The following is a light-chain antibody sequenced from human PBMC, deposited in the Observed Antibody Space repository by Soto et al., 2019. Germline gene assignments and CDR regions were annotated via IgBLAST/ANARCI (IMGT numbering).Light chain of an antibody. J-gene: IGKJ1*01. V-gene: IGKV2-28*01. Sequence: IVMTQSPLSLPVTPGEPASISCRSSQSLLHTSGDNYLDWYVQKPGQSPQLLIYLGSRRASGVPDRFSGSGSGTEFTLTISSLQPDDFATYYCQQYNSYSWTFGQGTKVDIK. CDR3: QQYNSYSWT. CDR1: QSLLHTSGDNY. CDR2: LGS.